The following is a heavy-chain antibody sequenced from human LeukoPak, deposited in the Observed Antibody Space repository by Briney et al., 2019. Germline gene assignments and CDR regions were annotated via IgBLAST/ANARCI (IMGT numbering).Heavy chain of an antibody. CDR3: ASISPSLFHSSGWSFDY. Sequence: ASVKVSCKASGYSFTGYYMYWVRQAPGQGLEWMGWINAGNGNTKYSQKFQGRVTITRDTSASTAYMELSSLRSEDTAVYYCASISPSLFHSSGWSFDYWGQGTLVTVSS. D-gene: IGHD6-19*01. V-gene: IGHV1-3*01. CDR2: INAGNGNT. J-gene: IGHJ4*02. CDR1: GYSFTGYY.